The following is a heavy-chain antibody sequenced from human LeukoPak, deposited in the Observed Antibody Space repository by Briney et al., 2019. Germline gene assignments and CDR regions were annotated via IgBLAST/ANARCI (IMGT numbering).Heavy chain of an antibody. Sequence: SETLSLTCAVYGGSFSGYYWSWIRQPPGKGLEWIGEINHSGSTNYNPSLKSRVTISVDTSKNHFSLKLCSVTAADTAVYYCARTRYYDFWSGYYGPKHKDYVHYFDYWGQGTLVTVSS. D-gene: IGHD3-3*01. V-gene: IGHV4-34*01. CDR3: ARTRYYDFWSGYYGPKHKDYVHYFDY. CDR2: INHSGST. J-gene: IGHJ4*02. CDR1: GGSFSGYY.